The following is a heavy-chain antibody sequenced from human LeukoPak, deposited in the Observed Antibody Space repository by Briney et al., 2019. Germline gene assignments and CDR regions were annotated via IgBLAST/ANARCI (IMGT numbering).Heavy chain of an antibody. CDR3: ARDSWPEVVRFDY. V-gene: IGHV4-38-2*02. J-gene: IGHJ4*02. D-gene: IGHD1-14*01. CDR2: IYHGGRT. Sequence: PSETLSLTCTVSGYSISSGYYWGWIRQPPGKGLEWIGSIYHGGRTYYNPSLKSRVTISVDTSKNQFSLKLSSVTAADTAVYFCARDSWPEVVRFDYWGQGTLVTVSS. CDR1: GYSISSGYY.